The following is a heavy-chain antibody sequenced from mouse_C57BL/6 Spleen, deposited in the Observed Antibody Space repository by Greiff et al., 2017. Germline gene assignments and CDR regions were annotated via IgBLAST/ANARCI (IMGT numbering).Heavy chain of an antibody. CDR3: ARVTTVDYAMDY. J-gene: IGHJ4*01. V-gene: IGHV5-17*01. D-gene: IGHD1-1*01. CDR1: GFTFSDYG. CDR2: ISSGSSTI. Sequence: EVKLVESGGGLVKPGGSLKLSCAASGFTFSDYGMHWVRQAPEKGLEWVAYISSGSSTIYYADPVKGRFTISRDNAKNTLFLQMTSLRSEDTAMYYCARVTTVDYAMDYWGQGTSVTVSS.